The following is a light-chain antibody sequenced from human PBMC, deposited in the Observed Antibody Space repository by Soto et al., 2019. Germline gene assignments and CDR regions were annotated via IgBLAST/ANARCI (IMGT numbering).Light chain of an antibody. CDR3: SSYTSKTPGVI. Sequence: QSVLTHPASVSGSLGQSISISCTGTSSDLGAYNYVSWYQHHPGKAPKLIIYAVSNRPSGVSNRFSASKSGNTASLTISGLQCEDEADYYCSSYTSKTPGVIFGGGTKVTVL. CDR1: SSDLGAYNY. CDR2: AVS. V-gene: IGLV2-14*03. J-gene: IGLJ2*01.